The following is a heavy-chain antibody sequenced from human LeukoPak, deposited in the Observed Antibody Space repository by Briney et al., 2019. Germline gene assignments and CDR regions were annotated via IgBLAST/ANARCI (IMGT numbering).Heavy chain of an antibody. J-gene: IGHJ6*03. CDR2: INSDGSST. Sequence: GGSLRLSCAASGFTFSSYWMHWVRQAPGKGLVWVSRINSDGSSTSYADSVKGRFTISRDNAKNTLYLQMNSLRAEDTAVYYCARDPSGYCSGGSCSWSYYYYYMDVWGKGTTVTISS. D-gene: IGHD2-15*01. V-gene: IGHV3-74*01. CDR3: ARDPSGYCSGGSCSWSYYYYYMDV. CDR1: GFTFSSYW.